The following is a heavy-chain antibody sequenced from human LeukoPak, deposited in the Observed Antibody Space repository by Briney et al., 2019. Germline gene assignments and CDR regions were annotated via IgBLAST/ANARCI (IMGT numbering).Heavy chain of an antibody. CDR2: INHSGST. CDR3: ARSGSSYIFDY. V-gene: IGHV4-34*01. J-gene: IGHJ4*02. D-gene: IGHD1-26*01. CDR1: SGSFSGYY. Sequence: SETLSLTCVVYSGSFSGYYWSWIRQSPGKGLEWIGEINHSGSTNYNPSLKSRATISVDTSKNQFSLKLSSVTAADTAIYYCARSGSSYIFDYWGQGTLVTVSS.